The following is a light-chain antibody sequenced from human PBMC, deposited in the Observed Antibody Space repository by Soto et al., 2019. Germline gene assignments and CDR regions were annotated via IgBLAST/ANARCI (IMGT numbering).Light chain of an antibody. J-gene: IGKJ5*01. Sequence: IPMTQSPSSLSASVGERVVITCRASESITHYLNWYQQKPGKAPILLIYDATTLHDGVPSRFTGSGFGADFSLTISSLQPEDFATYFCQQSYNTPITFGQGTRLEIK. CDR1: ESITHY. CDR3: QQSYNTPIT. V-gene: IGKV1-39*01. CDR2: DAT.